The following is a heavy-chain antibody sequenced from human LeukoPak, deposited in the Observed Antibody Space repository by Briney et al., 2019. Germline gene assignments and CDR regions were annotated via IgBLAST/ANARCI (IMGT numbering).Heavy chain of an antibody. J-gene: IGHJ4*02. CDR1: GFTFSSYG. CDR2: IRYDGSNK. D-gene: IGHD6-13*01. Sequence: GGSLRLSCAASGFTFSSYGMHWVRQAPGKGLEWVAFIRYDGSNKYYADSVKGRSTISRDNSKNTLYLQMNGLRAEDTAVYYCAKDTGRIAAAGTDYWGQGTLVTVSS. CDR3: AKDTGRIAAAGTDY. V-gene: IGHV3-30*02.